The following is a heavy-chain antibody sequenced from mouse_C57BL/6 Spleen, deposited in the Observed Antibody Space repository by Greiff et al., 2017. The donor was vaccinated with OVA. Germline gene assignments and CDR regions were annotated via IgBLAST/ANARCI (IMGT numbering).Heavy chain of an antibody. D-gene: IGHD1-1*01. CDR2: IYPGSGST. CDR3: ARDHYGSSIYYAMDY. Sequence: VQLQQPGAELVKPGASVKMSCKASGYTFTSYWITWVKQRPGQGLEWIGDIYPGSGSTNYNEKFKSKATLTVDTSSSTAYMQLSSVTSEDSAVYYCARDHYGSSIYYAMDYWGQGTSVTVSS. CDR1: GYTFTSYW. V-gene: IGHV1-55*01. J-gene: IGHJ4*01.